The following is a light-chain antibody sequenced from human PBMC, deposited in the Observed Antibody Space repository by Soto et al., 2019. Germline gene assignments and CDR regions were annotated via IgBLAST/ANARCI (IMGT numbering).Light chain of an antibody. CDR3: QTWGTGTVL. Sequence: QSVLTQSPSASASLGASVKLTCTLSSGHSSYAIAWHQQQPEKGPRYLMRVNTDGSHIKGDGIPDRFSGSSSGAERYLTISSLQSEDEADYYCQTWGTGTVLFAGGTKLTVL. V-gene: IGLV4-69*01. J-gene: IGLJ2*01. CDR2: VNTDGSH. CDR1: SGHSSYA.